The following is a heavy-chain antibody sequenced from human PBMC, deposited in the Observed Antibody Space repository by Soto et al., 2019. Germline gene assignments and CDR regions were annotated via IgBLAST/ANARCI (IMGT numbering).Heavy chain of an antibody. CDR2: LYYSGNT. CDR1: CGSISPFY. CDR3: ARVGGVAARTFDY. V-gene: IGHV4-59*01. J-gene: IGHJ4*02. Sequence: SETLSLTCTVSCGSISPFYWSWVRQPPGKGLEWIGYLYYSGNTNYNPSLKSRVTISVDASKNQASLRLTSVTAADTAVYYCARVGGVAARTFDYWGQGTVVTVSS. D-gene: IGHD2-15*01.